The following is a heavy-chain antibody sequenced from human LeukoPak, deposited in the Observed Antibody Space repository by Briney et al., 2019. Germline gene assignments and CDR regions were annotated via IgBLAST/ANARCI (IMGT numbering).Heavy chain of an antibody. CDR2: ISGYNGDT. Sequence: GASAKVSCKASGYTFTSYGIDWMRQAPGQGLEWMGWISGYNGDTKYAQNLQGRVTMTTDTSTSTAYMELRSLRSDDTAVYCCAREGGCSSTSCPLDYWGQGTLVTVSS. V-gene: IGHV1-18*01. CDR3: AREGGCSSTSCPLDY. D-gene: IGHD2-2*01. CDR1: GYTFTSYG. J-gene: IGHJ4*02.